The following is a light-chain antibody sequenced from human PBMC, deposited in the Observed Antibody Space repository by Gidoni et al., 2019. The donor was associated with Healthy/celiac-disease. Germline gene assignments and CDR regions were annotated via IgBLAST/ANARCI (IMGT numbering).Light chain of an antibody. J-gene: IGLJ2*01. CDR1: SSDIGSNT. V-gene: IGLV1-44*01. CDR2: RND. Sequence: QSVLTQPPSASGTPGQRVTISCSGSSSDIGSNTVNWYQQLPGTAPKLLIYRNDQRPSGVPARFSGSKSGTSASLAISERQSEDEADYYCATWDDSLNGLVVGGGTKLTVL. CDR3: ATWDDSLNGLV.